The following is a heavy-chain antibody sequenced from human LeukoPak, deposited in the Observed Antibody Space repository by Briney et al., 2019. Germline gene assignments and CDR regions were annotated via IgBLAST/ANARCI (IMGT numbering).Heavy chain of an antibody. CDR2: IYYTGST. Sequence: SETLSLTCTVSGGSISSSSYYWGWIRQPPGKGLEWVGSIYYTGSTYYNPSLKSRVTISVDTSKNQFSLKLSSVTAAGTAVYYCARGAGGSGSYGIAWFDPWGQGTLVTVSS. CDR3: ARGAGGSGSYGIAWFDP. V-gene: IGHV4-39*01. D-gene: IGHD3-10*01. J-gene: IGHJ5*02. CDR1: GGSISSSSYY.